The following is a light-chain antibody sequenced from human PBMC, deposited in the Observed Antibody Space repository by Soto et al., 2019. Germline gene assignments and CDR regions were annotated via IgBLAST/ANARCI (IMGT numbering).Light chain of an antibody. V-gene: IGKV3D-15*01. Sequence: VMTQSPVTLSVSPGETATLSCKASQNILRTLAWYQQKPGQPPRLLIYGASTRVTVIPARFSGNGSGTEFTLTISSLQSEDFAVYDGQQYNNWPPWTFGKGTKVEV. CDR1: QNILRT. CDR2: GAS. J-gene: IGKJ1*01. CDR3: QQYNNWPPWT.